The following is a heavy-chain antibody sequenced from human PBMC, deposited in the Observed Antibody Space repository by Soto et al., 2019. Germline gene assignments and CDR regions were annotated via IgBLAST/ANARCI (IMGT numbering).Heavy chain of an antibody. CDR2: IKSKTDGGTT. Sequence: GGSLRLSCAASGFTFSNAWMNWVRQAPGKGLEWVGRIKSKTDGGTTDYAAPVKGRFTISRDDSKNTLYLQMNSLKTEDTAVYYCAKDLDYGGNPEDFDYWGQGTLVTVPS. V-gene: IGHV3-15*07. D-gene: IGHD4-17*01. CDR3: AKDLDYGGNPEDFDY. CDR1: GFTFSNAW. J-gene: IGHJ4*02.